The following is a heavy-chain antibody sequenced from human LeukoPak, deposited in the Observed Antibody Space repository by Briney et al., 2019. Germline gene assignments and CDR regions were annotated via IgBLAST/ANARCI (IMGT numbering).Heavy chain of an antibody. Sequence: GGSLRLSCAASGLTVSSNYMSWVSQAPGKGREWVSYISSSSSPIYYADSVKGRFTISRDNSKTTLYLQMHSLRAEDTAVYYCAKEGMTTVTPRDYWGQGTLVPVSS. CDR3: AKEGMTTVTPRDY. V-gene: IGHV3-48*01. D-gene: IGHD4-17*01. CDR2: ISSSSSPI. CDR1: GLTVSSNY. J-gene: IGHJ4*02.